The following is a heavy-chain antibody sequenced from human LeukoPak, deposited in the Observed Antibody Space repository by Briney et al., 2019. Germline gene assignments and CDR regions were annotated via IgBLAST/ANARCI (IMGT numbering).Heavy chain of an antibody. V-gene: IGHV1-18*04. J-gene: IGHJ4*02. D-gene: IGHD5-24*01. CDR2: ISTYNGNT. Sequence: GASVRVSCKGSGYNFDRYGVNWVRQAPGQGLEWVGWISTYNGNTFYAQKFEGRVSMTTDTSTNTVYMDLRSLRSDDTAVYYCARAGTVEMTPLDYWGQGTLVTVSS. CDR3: ARAGTVEMTPLDY. CDR1: GYNFDRYG.